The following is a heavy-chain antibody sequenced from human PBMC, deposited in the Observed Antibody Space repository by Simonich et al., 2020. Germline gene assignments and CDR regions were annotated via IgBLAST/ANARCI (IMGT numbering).Heavy chain of an antibody. V-gene: IGHV1-2*06. D-gene: IGHD1-26*01. J-gene: IGHJ6*03. CDR2: INPTSSGP. CDR3: ARDLRGSYYYYYYMDV. Sequence: QVQLVQSGAAVKKPGASVKVSCKASGYTFTGYYIHWVRQAPGQGLEWKGRINPTSSGPNEAKKLQGRVTMTRDTSISTAYMELSRLRSDDTAVYYCARDLRGSYYYYYYMDVWGKGTTVTVSS. CDR1: GYTFTGYY.